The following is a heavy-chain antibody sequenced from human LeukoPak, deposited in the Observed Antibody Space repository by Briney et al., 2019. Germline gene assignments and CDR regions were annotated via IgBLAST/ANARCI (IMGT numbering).Heavy chain of an antibody. D-gene: IGHD6-13*01. CDR3: ARGSVRVGMDV. CDR1: GITFSTSD. V-gene: IGHV3-13*01. J-gene: IGHJ6*02. CDR2: IGTAGDT. Sequence: PGGSLRLSCEASGITFSTSDMHWVRQAPGKGLEWVSVIGTAGDTYYADSVKGRFTISRENAKNSLYLQMNSLRAGDTAVYYCARGSVRVGMDVCGQGTTVTVSS.